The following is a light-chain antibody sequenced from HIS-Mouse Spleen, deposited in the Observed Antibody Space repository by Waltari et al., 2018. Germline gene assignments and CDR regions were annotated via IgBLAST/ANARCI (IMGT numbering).Light chain of an antibody. V-gene: IGLV9-49*01. CDR1: SGYSNYK. CDR2: VGTGGIVG. J-gene: IGLJ3*02. Sequence: QPVLTQPPSASASLGASVTLTCTLSSGYSNYKVDWYQQRPGKGPRFVMRVGTGGIVGSTGDGIPDSFSGVGSGLNRYLTIKNIQEEDESDYHCGADHGSGSNFVWVFGGGTKLTVL. CDR3: GADHGSGSNFVWV.